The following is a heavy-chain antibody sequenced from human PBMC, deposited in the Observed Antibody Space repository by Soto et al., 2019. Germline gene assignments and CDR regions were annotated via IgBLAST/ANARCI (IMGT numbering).Heavy chain of an antibody. V-gene: IGHV3-15*01. CDR2: IKSKTDGGTT. CDR1: GFTFSNAW. Sequence: GRSLRLSCAASGFTFSNAWMSWVRQAPGKGLEWVGRIKSKTDGGTTDYAAPVKGRFTISRDDSKNTLYLQMNSLKTEDTAVYYCTTDGHYDILTGYDYWGQGTLVTVSS. J-gene: IGHJ4*02. D-gene: IGHD3-9*01. CDR3: TTDGHYDILTGYDY.